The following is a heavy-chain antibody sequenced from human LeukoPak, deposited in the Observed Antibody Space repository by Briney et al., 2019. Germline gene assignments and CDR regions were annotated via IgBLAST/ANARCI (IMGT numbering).Heavy chain of an antibody. CDR2: IYYSGST. V-gene: IGHV4-61*01. CDR1: GGSISRSNYY. Sequence: KPSETLSLTCTVSGGSISRSNYYWGWIRQPPGKGLEWIGYIYYSGSTNYNPSLKSRVTISVDTSKNQFSLKLSSVTAADKAVYYCAREHDFWSGYDYWGQGTLVTVSS. J-gene: IGHJ4*02. D-gene: IGHD3-3*01. CDR3: AREHDFWSGYDY.